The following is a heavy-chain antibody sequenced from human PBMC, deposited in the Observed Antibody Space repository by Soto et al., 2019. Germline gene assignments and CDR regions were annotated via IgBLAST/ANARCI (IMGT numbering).Heavy chain of an antibody. V-gene: IGHV4-34*01. CDR3: ARGRKDILLIGWFDP. J-gene: IGHJ5*02. D-gene: IGHD2-8*01. Sequence: SETLSLTCAVYVGSFSDYYWSWIRQPPGKGLEWIGEINHSGSTNYNPSLKIRVTMSVDTSKNQVSLKLSSVTAADTAVYYCARGRKDILLIGWFDPWGQGTPVTVPQ. CDR2: INHSGST. CDR1: VGSFSDYY.